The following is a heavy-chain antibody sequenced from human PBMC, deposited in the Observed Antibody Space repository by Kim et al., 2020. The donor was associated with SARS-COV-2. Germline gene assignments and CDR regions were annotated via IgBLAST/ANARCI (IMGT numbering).Heavy chain of an antibody. CDR3: ARTGVRCRGGSCYLDY. CDR1: GYTFTSYA. J-gene: IGHJ4*02. CDR2: INAGNGNT. D-gene: IGHD2-15*01. V-gene: IGHV1-3*01. Sequence: ASVKVSCKASGYTFTSYAMHWVRQAPGQRLEWMGWINAGNGNTKYSQKFQGRVTITRDTSASTAYMELSSLRSEDTAVYYCARTGVRCRGGSCYLDYWGQGTLVTVSS.